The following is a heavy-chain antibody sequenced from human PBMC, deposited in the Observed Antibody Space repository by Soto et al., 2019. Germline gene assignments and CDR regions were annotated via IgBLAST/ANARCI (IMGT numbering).Heavy chain of an antibody. V-gene: IGHV3-23*01. J-gene: IGHJ3*02. Sequence: PGGSLSLSCAASGFTFSSYAMSWVRQAPGKGLEWVSAISGSGGSTYYADSVKGRFTISRDNSKNTLYLQMNSLRAEDTAVYYCAKDLVGNLYYYDSSGYYPDAFDIWGQGTMVTVSS. D-gene: IGHD3-22*01. CDR1: GFTFSSYA. CDR2: ISGSGGST. CDR3: AKDLVGNLYYYDSSGYYPDAFDI.